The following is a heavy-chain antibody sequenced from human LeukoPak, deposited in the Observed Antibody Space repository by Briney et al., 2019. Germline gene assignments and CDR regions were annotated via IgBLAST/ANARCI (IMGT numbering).Heavy chain of an antibody. Sequence: PSETLSLTCTVSGGSISSSSYYWGWIRQPPGKGLEWIGSIYYNGSTYYNPSPKSRVTISVDTSKNQFSLKLSSVTAADTAVYYCARPSFYGDYQDTIDYWGQGTLVTVSS. CDR3: ARPSFYGDYQDTIDY. CDR2: IYYNGST. J-gene: IGHJ4*02. D-gene: IGHD4-17*01. V-gene: IGHV4-39*01. CDR1: GGSISSSSYY.